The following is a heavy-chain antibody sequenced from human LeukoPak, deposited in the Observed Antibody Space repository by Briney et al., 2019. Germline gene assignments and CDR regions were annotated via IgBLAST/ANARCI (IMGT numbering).Heavy chain of an antibody. CDR1: GGSISSYY. V-gene: IGHV4-59*01. J-gene: IGHJ4*02. Sequence: SETLSLTCTVSGGSISSYYWSWIRQPPGKGLEWIGYIYYSGSTNYNPSLKSRVTISVDTSKNQFSLKLSSVTAADTAVYYCASTYYDFWSGYLPNFDYWGQGTLVTVSS. CDR2: IYYSGST. D-gene: IGHD3-3*01. CDR3: ASTYYDFWSGYLPNFDY.